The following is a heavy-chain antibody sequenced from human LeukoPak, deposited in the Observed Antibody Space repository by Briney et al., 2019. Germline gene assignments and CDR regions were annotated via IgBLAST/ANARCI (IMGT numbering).Heavy chain of an antibody. Sequence: SETLSLTCSVSGGSITSYYWFWIRQPPGKGLEWIGYFYYSGSTIYNPSLKSRVTISVDTSNNQCSLKLSSVTAADTAVYYCASGRGNTILWSWGQGTLVTVSS. CDR2: FYYSGST. CDR3: ASGRGNTILWS. CDR1: GGSITSYY. V-gene: IGHV4-59*01. J-gene: IGHJ4*02. D-gene: IGHD3-3*01.